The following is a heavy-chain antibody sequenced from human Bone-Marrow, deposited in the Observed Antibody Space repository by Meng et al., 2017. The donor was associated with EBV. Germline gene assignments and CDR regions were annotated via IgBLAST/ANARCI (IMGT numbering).Heavy chain of an antibody. CDR2: INPNSGGT. V-gene: IGHV1-2*06. J-gene: IGHJ5*02. D-gene: IGHD3-10*01. CDR1: GYTFTGYY. Sequence: QVQLVQSGGGVKKPGASVKVSCKAAGYTFTGYYMHWVRQAPGQGLEWMGRINPNSGGTNYAQKFQGRVTMTRDTSISTAYMELSRLRSDDTAVYYCARDLVRGVYNWFDPWGQGTLVTVSS. CDR3: ARDLVRGVYNWFDP.